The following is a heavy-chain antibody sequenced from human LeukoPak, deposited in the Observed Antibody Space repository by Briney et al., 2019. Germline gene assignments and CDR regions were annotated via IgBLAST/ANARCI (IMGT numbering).Heavy chain of an antibody. D-gene: IGHD6-13*01. CDR2: INPNSGGT. Sequence: ASVKVSCKASGYTFTGYYMHWVRQAPGQGLEWMGWINPNSGGTNYAQKFQGRVTMTRDTSISTAYMELSWLRSDDTAVYYCARFIAAAGTVDYWGQGTLVTVSS. V-gene: IGHV1-2*02. CDR3: ARFIAAAGTVDY. CDR1: GYTFTGYY. J-gene: IGHJ4*02.